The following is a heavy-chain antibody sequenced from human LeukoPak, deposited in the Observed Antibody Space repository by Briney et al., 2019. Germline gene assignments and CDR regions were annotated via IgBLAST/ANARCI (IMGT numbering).Heavy chain of an antibody. D-gene: IGHD1-26*01. V-gene: IGHV1-18*01. J-gene: IGHJ4*02. CDR1: GYTFTSYD. CDR2: ISGSYGNP. Sequence: ASVTVSCKASGYTFTSYDFTWVRQAPGQGLEWMGWISGSYGNPNYEQKLQGRVTMTTDTSTSTAYMELRSLRSDDTAVYYCARTSQGSYLDYWGQGTLVTVSS. CDR3: ARTSQGSYLDY.